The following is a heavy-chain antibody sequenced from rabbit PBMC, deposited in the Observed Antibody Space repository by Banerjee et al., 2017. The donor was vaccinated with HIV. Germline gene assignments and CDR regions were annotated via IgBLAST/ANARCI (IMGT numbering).Heavy chain of an antibody. D-gene: IGHD6-1*01. CDR3: ARSPTNYAGYGYGFGYDFNL. Sequence: QSLEESGGDLVKPGASLTLTCTASGFSFSSDYFMCWVRQAPGKGLEWIGCIYPGSDNTYYASWAKGRFTISNTSSTTVTLLMTSLTAADTATYFCARSPTNYAGYGYGFGYDFNLWGQGTLVTVS. CDR1: GFSFSSDYF. J-gene: IGHJ4*01. V-gene: IGHV1S40*01. CDR2: IYPGSDNT.